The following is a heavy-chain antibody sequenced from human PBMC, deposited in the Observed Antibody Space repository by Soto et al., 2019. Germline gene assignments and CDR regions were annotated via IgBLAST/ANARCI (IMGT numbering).Heavy chain of an antibody. D-gene: IGHD2-15*01. CDR1: GYTFTSYA. CDR3: ARVRTAATTQYNWFDP. V-gene: IGHV1-18*01. J-gene: IGHJ5*02. Sequence: ASVKVSCKASGYTFTSYAMHWVRQAPGQGLEWMGWISAYNGNTNYAQKLQGRVTMTTDTSTSTAYMELRSLRSDDTAVYYCARVRTAATTQYNWFDPWGQGTLVTVSS. CDR2: ISAYNGNT.